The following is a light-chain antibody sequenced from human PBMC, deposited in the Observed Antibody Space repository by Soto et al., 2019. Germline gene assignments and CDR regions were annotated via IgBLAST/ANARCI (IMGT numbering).Light chain of an antibody. CDR1: QSVRSY. CDR3: QQYNNWPPHT. J-gene: IGKJ2*01. V-gene: IGKV3-15*01. CDR2: GVS. Sequence: EIVMTQSPATLSVSPGERATHSCRASQSVRSYLAWYQQRPGQAPRLLIYGVSTRVTGVPTRFSGSGSGTEFTLTISSLQSEDFAVYYCQQYNNWPPHTFGQGTKLEIK.